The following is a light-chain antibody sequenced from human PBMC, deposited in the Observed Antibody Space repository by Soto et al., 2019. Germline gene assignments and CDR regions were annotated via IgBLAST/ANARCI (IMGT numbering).Light chain of an antibody. CDR3: GTWDSSLSARV. Sequence: QSVLTQPPSVSAAPGQKVTISCSGSSSNIGNNYVSWYQQLPGTAPKLLIYDNNKRPSGIPDRFSGSKSGTSATLGITGPQTGDEADYYCGTWDSSLSARVFGGGTKVTVL. J-gene: IGLJ2*01. V-gene: IGLV1-51*01. CDR1: SSNIGNNY. CDR2: DNN.